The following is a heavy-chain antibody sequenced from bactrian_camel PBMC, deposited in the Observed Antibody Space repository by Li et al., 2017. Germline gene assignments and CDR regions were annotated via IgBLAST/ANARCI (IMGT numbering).Heavy chain of an antibody. V-gene: IGHV3S53*01. CDR2: IDKGGIT. CDR1: GSGFTGGFC. CDR3: AADGMCPPYSGY. Sequence: LVESGGGSVQPGGSLRLSCAASGSGFTGGFCMAWFRQTTGKEREGVAYIDKGGITKYLESVKGRFTISRDNTKNTLYLQMNSLKPEDTAMYYCAADGMCPPYSGYWGQGTQVTVS. J-gene: IGHJ6*01.